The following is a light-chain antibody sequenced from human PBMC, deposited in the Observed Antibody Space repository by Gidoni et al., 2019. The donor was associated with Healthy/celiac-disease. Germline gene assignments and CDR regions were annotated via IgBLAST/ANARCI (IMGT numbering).Light chain of an antibody. CDR2: EGC. J-gene: IGLJ2*01. CDR3: CSYAGSSTYVV. CDR1: SRDVGSYNL. V-gene: IGLV2-23*01. Sequence: QSALTQPPPVSASPGQSLTISCTGTSRDVGSYNLVYWYQHRPGKSPKLMIYEGCKRPSGVSNRFSGSKSGNTASLTISGLQAEDEADYYCCSYAGSSTYVVFGGGTKLTVL.